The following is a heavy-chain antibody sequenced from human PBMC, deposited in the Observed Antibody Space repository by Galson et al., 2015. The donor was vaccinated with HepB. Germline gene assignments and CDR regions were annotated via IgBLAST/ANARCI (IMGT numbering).Heavy chain of an antibody. Sequence: SVKVSCKASGGTFSSYAISWVRQAPGQGLEWMGRIIPILGIANYAQKFQGRVTITADKSTSTAYMELSSLRSEDTAVYYCARDPGIGGYDYWGQGTLVTVSS. CDR1: GGTFSSYA. J-gene: IGHJ4*02. D-gene: IGHD3-10*01. CDR3: ARDPGIGGYDY. V-gene: IGHV1-69*04. CDR2: IIPILGIA.